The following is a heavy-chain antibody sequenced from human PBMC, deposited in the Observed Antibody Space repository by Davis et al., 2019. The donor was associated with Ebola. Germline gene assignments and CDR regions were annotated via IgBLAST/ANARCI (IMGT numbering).Heavy chain of an antibody. V-gene: IGHV4-61*05. CDR3: ARQRRLWGNYYYGMDV. CDR1: GGSISSSSYY. Sequence: SETLSLTCTVSGGSISSSSYYWSWIRQPPGKGLEWIGYSYYSGSTNYNPSLKSRVTISVDTSKNQFSLKLSSVTAADTAVYYCARQRRLWGNYYYGMDVWGKGTTVTVSS. J-gene: IGHJ6*04. D-gene: IGHD5-18*01. CDR2: SYYSGST.